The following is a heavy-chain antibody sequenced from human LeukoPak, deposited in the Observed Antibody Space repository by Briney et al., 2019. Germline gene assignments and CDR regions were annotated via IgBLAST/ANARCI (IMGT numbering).Heavy chain of an antibody. Sequence: SETLSLTCAVYGGSFSGYYWSWIRQPPGKGLEWIGEINHSGSTNYNPSLKSRVTISVDTSKNQFSLKLSSVTAADTAVYYCARGGYVYVWGSYHSRGGFDPWGQGTLVTVSS. D-gene: IGHD3-16*02. J-gene: IGHJ5*02. CDR3: ARGGYVYVWGSYHSRGGFDP. CDR2: INHSGST. CDR1: GGSFSGYY. V-gene: IGHV4-34*01.